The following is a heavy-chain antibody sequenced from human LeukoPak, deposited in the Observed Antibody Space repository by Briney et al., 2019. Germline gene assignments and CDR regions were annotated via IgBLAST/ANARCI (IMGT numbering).Heavy chain of an antibody. CDR3: ARKGLRPLEWLSEYYSDY. V-gene: IGHV4-4*07. CDR1: GGSISSYY. Sequence: SETLSLTCTVSGGSISSYYWSWIRQPPGKGLEWIGRIYTSGSTNYNPSLKSRVAISVDTSKNQFSLKLSSVTAADTALYYCARKGLRPLEWLSEYYSDYWGQGALVTVSS. CDR2: IYTSGST. D-gene: IGHD3-3*01. J-gene: IGHJ4*02.